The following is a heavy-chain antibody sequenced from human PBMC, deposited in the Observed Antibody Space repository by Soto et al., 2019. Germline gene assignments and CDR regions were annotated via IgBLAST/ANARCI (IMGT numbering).Heavy chain of an antibody. J-gene: IGHJ4*02. CDR2: FDPEDGET. V-gene: IGHV1-24*01. CDR1: GYTLTELS. Sequence: ASVKVSCKVSGYTLTELSMHWVRQAPGKGLEWMGGFDPEDGETIYAQKFQGRVTMTEDTSTDTAYMELGSLRSEDTAVYYCATREGYSYGLDYWGQGTLVTVSS. CDR3: ATREGYSYGLDY. D-gene: IGHD5-18*01.